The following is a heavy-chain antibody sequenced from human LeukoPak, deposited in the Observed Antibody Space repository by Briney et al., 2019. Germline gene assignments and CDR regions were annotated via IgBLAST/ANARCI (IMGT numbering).Heavy chain of an antibody. J-gene: IGHJ6*02. CDR2: ISGSGGST. V-gene: IGHV3-23*01. Sequence: GGSLRLSFADSRFTVSSNAMSWVRHAPGKGLEWVSAISGSGGSTYYADSVKGRFTISRDNSKNTLYLQMNSLRAEDTAVYSCAGIAAAGKYYYYYYGMDVWGQGTTVTVSS. CDR3: AGIAAAGKYYYYYYGMDV. D-gene: IGHD6-13*01. CDR1: RFTVSSNA.